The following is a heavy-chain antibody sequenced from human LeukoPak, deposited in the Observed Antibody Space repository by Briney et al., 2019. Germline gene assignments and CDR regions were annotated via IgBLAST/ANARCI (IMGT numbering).Heavy chain of an antibody. J-gene: IGHJ5*02. CDR3: ARVVGAPEGDWFDP. V-gene: IGHV3-7*01. Sequence: GGSLRLSCAASGFTFSSYWMSWVRQAPGKGLEWVANIKQDGSEKYYVDSVKGRFTISRDNAKNSLYLQMNSLRAEDTAVYYCARVVGAPEGDWFDPWSQGTLVTVSS. CDR1: GFTFSSYW. CDR2: IKQDGSEK. D-gene: IGHD1-26*01.